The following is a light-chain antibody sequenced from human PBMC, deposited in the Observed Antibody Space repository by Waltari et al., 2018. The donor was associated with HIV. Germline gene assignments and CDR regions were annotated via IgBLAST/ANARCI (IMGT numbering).Light chain of an antibody. CDR3: QQAHSFPHT. V-gene: IGKV1-12*01. J-gene: IGKJ4*01. CDR2: DAS. Sequence: DIQLTQSPASVSAFVGDEITITCRASQGIDNGLAWYQQKPGEAPKLLIYDASRLQSGVPVRFTGTGSGTDFTLTISGLQPDDFAVYSCQQAHSFPHTFGGGTQVE. CDR1: QGIDNG.